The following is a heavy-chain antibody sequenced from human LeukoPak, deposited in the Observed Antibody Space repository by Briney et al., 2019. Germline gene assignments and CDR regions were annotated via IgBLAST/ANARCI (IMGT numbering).Heavy chain of an antibody. J-gene: IGHJ6*02. V-gene: IGHV4-59*08. Sequence: SETLSLTCTVSGGSISSYCWSWIRQPPGKGLEWIGYIYYSGNTNYNPSLKSRVTISVDTSKNQFSLKLSSVTAADTAVYYCARHSYGDYAGNYVMDVWGQGTTVTVSS. D-gene: IGHD4-17*01. CDR2: IYYSGNT. CDR1: GGSISSYC. CDR3: ARHSYGDYAGNYVMDV.